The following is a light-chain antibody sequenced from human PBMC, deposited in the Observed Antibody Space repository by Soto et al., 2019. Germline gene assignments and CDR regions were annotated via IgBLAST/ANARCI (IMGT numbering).Light chain of an antibody. V-gene: IGLV1-47*02. CDR1: TSNIGSNN. CDR2: SND. Sequence: QSVLAQPPSVSGTPGQRLTISCSGGTSNIGSNNVYWYQQLPGAAPKLLIYSNDQRPSGVPERFSGARSGTSASLAISDLRSEDEGDYFCAAGEDSLRGVMVGGGTQLPVL. CDR3: AAGEDSLRGVM. J-gene: IGLJ2*01.